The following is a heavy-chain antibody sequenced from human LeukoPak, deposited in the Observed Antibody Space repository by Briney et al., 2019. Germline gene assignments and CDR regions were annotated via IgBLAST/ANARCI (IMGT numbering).Heavy chain of an antibody. J-gene: IGHJ5*02. CDR2: IYHSGST. V-gene: IGHV4-38-2*01. CDR3: ARQANCGGDCYSFDP. D-gene: IGHD2-21*01. CDR1: GYSISSGYY. Sequence: SETLSLTCAVSGYSISSGYYWGWIRQPPGKGLEWIGSIYHSGSTYYNPSLKSRVTISVDTSKNQFSLKLSSVTASDTAVYYCARQANCGGDCYSFDPWGQGTLVTVSS.